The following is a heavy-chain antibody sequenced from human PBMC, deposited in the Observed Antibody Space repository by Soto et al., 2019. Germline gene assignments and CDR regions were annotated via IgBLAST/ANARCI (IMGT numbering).Heavy chain of an antibody. D-gene: IGHD3-10*01. CDR1: GFTFGSYW. Sequence: GGSLRLSCAASGFTFGSYWMSWVRQAPGKGLEWVANINPGGREKNYVNSVKGRFSISRDDAERSHHLQMNSLRAEDTAVYYCAKYGSGNYGAYALDIWGQGTMVTVSS. CDR2: INPGGREK. CDR3: AKYGSGNYGAYALDI. V-gene: IGHV3-7*01. J-gene: IGHJ3*02.